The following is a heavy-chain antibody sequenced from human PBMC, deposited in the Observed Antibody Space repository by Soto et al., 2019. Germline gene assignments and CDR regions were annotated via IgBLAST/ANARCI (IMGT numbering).Heavy chain of an antibody. Sequence: ASVKVSCKASGYSFTNDDVTWVRQATGQGLEWMGWMNPGSGDTGYAQKFQGRVTMTRDISIATAYMELSSLRSDDTAIYYCARMATFGSLNWFDPWGQGTLVTVSS. CDR2: MNPGSGDT. V-gene: IGHV1-8*01. D-gene: IGHD3-16*01. CDR3: ARMATFGSLNWFDP. J-gene: IGHJ5*02. CDR1: GYSFTNDD.